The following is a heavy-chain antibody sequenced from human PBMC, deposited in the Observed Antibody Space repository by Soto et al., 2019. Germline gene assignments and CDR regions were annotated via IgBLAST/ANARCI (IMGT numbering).Heavy chain of an antibody. J-gene: IGHJ6*02. Sequence: GGSLRLSCAASGFTFSSYAMHWVRQAPGKGLEWVAVISYDRSNKYYADSVKGRFTISRDNSKNTLYLQMNSLRAEDTAVYYCARVIAAGTYYYYGMDVWGQGTTVTVSS. CDR2: ISYDRSNK. V-gene: IGHV3-30-3*01. CDR3: ARVIAAGTYYYYGMDV. D-gene: IGHD6-13*01. CDR1: GFTFSSYA.